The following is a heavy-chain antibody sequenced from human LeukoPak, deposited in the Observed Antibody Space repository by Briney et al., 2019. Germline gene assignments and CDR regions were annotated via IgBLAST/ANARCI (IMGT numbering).Heavy chain of an antibody. D-gene: IGHD2-15*01. V-gene: IGHV4-39*07. CDR3: ARGDIVVVVAATLFGSFYFDY. J-gene: IGHJ4*02. CDR1: GGSISSSSYY. Sequence: SETLSLTCTVSGGSISSSSYYWGWIRQPPGKGLEWIGSIYYSGSTYYNPSLKSRVTISVDTSKNQFSLKLSSVTAADTAVYYCARGDIVVVVAATLFGSFYFDYWGQGTLVTVSS. CDR2: IYYSGST.